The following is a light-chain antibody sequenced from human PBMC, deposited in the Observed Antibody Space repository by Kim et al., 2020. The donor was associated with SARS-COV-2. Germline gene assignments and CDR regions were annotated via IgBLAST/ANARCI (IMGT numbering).Light chain of an antibody. CDR1: GSNIGAGYD. CDR2: GNS. CDR3: QSYDSSLSGSV. V-gene: IGLV1-40*01. Sequence: RITISCTESGSNIGAGYDVHGYQQLPGTDPKLLIYGNSNRPSGVPDRFSGSKSGTSASLAITGLQAEDEADYYCQSYDSSLSGSVFGGGTQLTVL. J-gene: IGLJ2*01.